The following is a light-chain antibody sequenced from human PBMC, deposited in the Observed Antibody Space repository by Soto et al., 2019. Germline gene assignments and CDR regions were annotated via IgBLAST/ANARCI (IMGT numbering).Light chain of an antibody. Sequence: ITMTQSPSILSASVRDRVTITCRASQTISTWLAWYQQKPGKAPRLLIYDASTLKSGVPSRFSGSGSGTEFTLTISSLQPDDFATYYCQQYISYSTFGQGTKVDIK. CDR3: QQYISYST. V-gene: IGKV1-5*01. CDR1: QTISTW. CDR2: DAS. J-gene: IGKJ1*01.